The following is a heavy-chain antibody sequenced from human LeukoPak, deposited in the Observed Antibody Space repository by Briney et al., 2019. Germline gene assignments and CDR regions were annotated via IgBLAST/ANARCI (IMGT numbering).Heavy chain of an antibody. J-gene: IGHJ3*02. CDR2: ISSGGTYI. Sequence: GGSLRLSCAASGFTFSTFSMNWVRQAPGRGLEWVSSISSGGTYIYYADSVKGRFTISRDNAKNSLYLQMNSLRADDTAVYYCASPVGTAAAFDIWGQGTMVTVSS. CDR1: GFTFSTFS. V-gene: IGHV3-21*01. D-gene: IGHD6-13*01. CDR3: ASPVGTAAAFDI.